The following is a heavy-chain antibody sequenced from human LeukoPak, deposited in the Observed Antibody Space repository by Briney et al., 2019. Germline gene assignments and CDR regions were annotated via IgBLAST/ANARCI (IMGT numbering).Heavy chain of an antibody. V-gene: IGHV1-2*02. Sequence: ASVKVSCKTSGYSFTDYYMHWVRQAPAQGLESMGWINPNSGGTSSAQRFQGRVTMTRDTSITTVYMEVSWLTSDDTAIYYCARADGLDGGPYLIGPWGQGTLVTVSS. CDR2: INPNSGGT. D-gene: IGHD2-21*01. CDR3: ARADGLDGGPYLIGP. J-gene: IGHJ5*02. CDR1: GYSFTDYY.